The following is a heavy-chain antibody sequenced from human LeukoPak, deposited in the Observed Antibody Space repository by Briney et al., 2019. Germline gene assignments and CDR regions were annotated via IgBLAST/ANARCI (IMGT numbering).Heavy chain of an antibody. CDR2: INPDSGVT. Sequence: GASVKVSCKASGYTFTGSYIHWVRQAPGQGLEWMGWINPDSGVTKYAQNFQGRVTMTRDTSISTASMEMRSLKSDDTAVYYCARDCGSSSAWYEFDYWGQGTLVTVSS. CDR1: GYTFTGSY. J-gene: IGHJ4*02. V-gene: IGHV1-2*02. D-gene: IGHD6-19*01. CDR3: ARDCGSSSAWYEFDY.